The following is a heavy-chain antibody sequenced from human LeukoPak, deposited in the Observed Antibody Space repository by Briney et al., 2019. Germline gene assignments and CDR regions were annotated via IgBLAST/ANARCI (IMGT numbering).Heavy chain of an antibody. D-gene: IGHD2-2*01. CDR3: ARGGGEDIVVVPAAIQFDY. J-gene: IGHJ4*02. CDR2: INPNSGGT. V-gene: IGHV1-2*02. CDR1: GYTFTGYY. Sequence: ASVKVSCKASGYTFTGYYMHWVRQAPGQGLEWMGWINPNSGGTNYAQKFQGRVTMTRDTSISTAYMELSRLRSDDTAVYYCARGGGEDIVVVPAAIQFDYWSQGTLVTVSS.